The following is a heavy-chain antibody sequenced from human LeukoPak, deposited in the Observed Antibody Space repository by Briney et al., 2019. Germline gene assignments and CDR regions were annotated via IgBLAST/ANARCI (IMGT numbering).Heavy chain of an antibody. CDR3: ARQVTIFGVLTMDV. CDR1: GFTFSSYE. J-gene: IGHJ6*03. Sequence: PGGSLRLSCAASGFTFSSYEMNWVRQAPGKGLEWVSYISSSGTTIYYADSVKGRFTIPRDNAKNSLYLQMNSLRAEDTAVYYCARQVTIFGVLTMDVWGKGTTATVSS. D-gene: IGHD3-3*01. V-gene: IGHV3-48*03. CDR2: ISSSGTTI.